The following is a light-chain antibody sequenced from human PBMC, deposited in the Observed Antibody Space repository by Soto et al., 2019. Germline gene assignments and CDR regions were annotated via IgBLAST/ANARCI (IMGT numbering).Light chain of an antibody. CDR3: QQYGRSQT. J-gene: IGKJ1*01. CDR1: QSDSSSY. V-gene: IGKV3-20*01. Sequence: EIVLTQSPGTLSLSPGERATLSCRASQSDSSSYLAWYQQKPGQAPRLLIYGASSRATGIPDRFSGSGSGTVFALTISRLEPEDFAVYYCQQYGRSQTFGQGTKVEIK. CDR2: GAS.